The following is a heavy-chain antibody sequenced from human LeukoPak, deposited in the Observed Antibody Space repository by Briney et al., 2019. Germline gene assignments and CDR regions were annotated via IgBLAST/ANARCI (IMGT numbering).Heavy chain of an antibody. J-gene: IGHJ3*02. CDR2: INPSGGST. Sequence: GASVKVSCKASGYTFTSYYMHWVRQAPGQGLEWMGIINPSGGSTGYAQKFQGRVTMTRDTSTSTVYMELSSLRSEDTAVYYCATPGGNYYDFWSGYSQGAFDIWGQGTMVTVSS. CDR3: ATPGGNYYDFWSGYSQGAFDI. V-gene: IGHV1-46*03. CDR1: GYTFTSYY. D-gene: IGHD3-3*01.